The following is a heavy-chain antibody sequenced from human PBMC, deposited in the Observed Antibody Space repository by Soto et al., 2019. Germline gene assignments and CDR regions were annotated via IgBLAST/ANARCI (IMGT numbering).Heavy chain of an antibody. CDR3: ARDLWGYCGADCYPLDV. J-gene: IGHJ6*02. D-gene: IGHD2-21*02. CDR2: MYNTGST. Sequence: QVRLQESGPGLVKPSETLSLTCTVSGGSISSYYWSWIRQPPGKGLEWIGYMYNTGSTIYNPSLTSRVTISLDTSKHQFSLKLNSVTAADTAVYYCARDLWGYCGADCYPLDVWGQGTTVTVSS. V-gene: IGHV4-59*01. CDR1: GGSISSYY.